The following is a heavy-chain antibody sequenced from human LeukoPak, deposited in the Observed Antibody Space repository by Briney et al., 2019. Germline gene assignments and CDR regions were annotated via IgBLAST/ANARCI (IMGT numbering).Heavy chain of an antibody. CDR1: GGSISSYY. D-gene: IGHD4-23*01. J-gene: IGHJ4*02. CDR2: LYYSGST. Sequence: SETLSLTCTVSGGSISSYYWSWIRQPPGKGLEWIGYLYYSGSTNYNPSLKSRVTISADTSKNQFSLKLSSVTAADTAVYYCAGGGALSVVSLWGQGTLVPVSS. CDR3: AGGGALSVVSL. V-gene: IGHV4-59*01.